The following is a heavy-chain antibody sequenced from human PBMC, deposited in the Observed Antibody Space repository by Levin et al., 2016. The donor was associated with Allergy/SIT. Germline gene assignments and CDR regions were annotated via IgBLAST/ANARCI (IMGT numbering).Heavy chain of an antibody. D-gene: IGHD3-10*01. Sequence: VRQAPGKGLEWVSVIYSGGSTYYADSVKGRFTISRDNSKNTLYLQMNSLRAEDTAVYYCARGLFMVRGPLDYWGQGTLVTVSS. CDR3: ARGLFMVRGPLDY. CDR2: IYSGGST. J-gene: IGHJ4*02. V-gene: IGHV3-53*01.